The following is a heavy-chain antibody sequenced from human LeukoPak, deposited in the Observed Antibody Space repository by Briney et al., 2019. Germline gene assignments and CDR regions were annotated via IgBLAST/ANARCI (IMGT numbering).Heavy chain of an antibody. V-gene: IGHV1-69*06. CDR1: GGTFSSYA. D-gene: IGHD3-16*01. Sequence: SVKVSCKASGGTFSSYAISWVRQAPGQGLEWMGGIIPIFGTANYAQKFQGRVTITADKSTSTAYMELSSLRSEDTAVYYCARQAGVVYYYYMDVWGKGTTVTVSS. CDR3: ARQAGVVYYYYMDV. CDR2: IIPIFGTA. J-gene: IGHJ6*03.